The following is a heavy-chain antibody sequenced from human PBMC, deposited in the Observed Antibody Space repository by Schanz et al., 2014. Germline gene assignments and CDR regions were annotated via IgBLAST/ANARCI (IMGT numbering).Heavy chain of an antibody. V-gene: IGHV3-13*01. CDR3: AKDSTHIDIVLVPTAIDY. CDR1: GFTLSNSD. CDR2: IGYLGDT. Sequence: EGQLLESGGGLIQPGGSLRLSCAASGFTLSNSDMHWVRQGTGKGLEWVSTIGYLGDTYYPDSVKGRFTISRDNSKNTLYLQMNSLRAEDTAVYYCAKDSTHIDIVLVPTAIDYWGQGTLVTVSS. J-gene: IGHJ4*02. D-gene: IGHD2-2*01.